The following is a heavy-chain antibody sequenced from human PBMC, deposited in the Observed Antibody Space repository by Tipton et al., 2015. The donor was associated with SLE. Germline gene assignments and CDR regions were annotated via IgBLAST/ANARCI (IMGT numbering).Heavy chain of an antibody. CDR1: GFAFSSYA. J-gene: IGHJ6*02. V-gene: IGHV3-23*03. Sequence: SLRLSCAASGFAFSSYAMTWVRQAPGKGLEWVSVIHSGGTYYADSVKGRFTISRDNSKNTLFLQMNSLRDEDTAVYYCLRSPNYYYGMDVWGQGTTVTVSS. CDR2: IHSGGT. CDR3: LRSPNYYYGMDV.